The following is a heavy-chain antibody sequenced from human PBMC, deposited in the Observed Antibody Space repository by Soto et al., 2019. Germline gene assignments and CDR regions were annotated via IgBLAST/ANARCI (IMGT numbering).Heavy chain of an antibody. D-gene: IGHD2-15*01. Sequence: SETLSLTCAVYGGSFSGYYWSWIRQTPGKGLEWVGEINHSGSTNYNPSLKSRVTISVDTSKNQFSLKLSSVTAADTAVYYCAREATKGANYIGYWGQGTLVTVSS. J-gene: IGHJ4*02. V-gene: IGHV4-34*01. CDR3: AREATKGANYIGY. CDR1: GGSFSGYY. CDR2: INHSGST.